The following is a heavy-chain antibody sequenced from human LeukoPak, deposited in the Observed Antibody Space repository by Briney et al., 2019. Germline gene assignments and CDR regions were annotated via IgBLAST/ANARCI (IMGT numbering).Heavy chain of an antibody. CDR3: TRVTTNGYFEY. CDR1: GFTLGSYW. CDR2: IKFDESEK. V-gene: IGHV3-7*04. J-gene: IGHJ4*02. Sequence: GGSLRLSCAASGFTLGSYWMAWVRQAPGKGLEWVASIKFDESEKHYVDSVKGRFTISRDTAKNSLYLQMNSLGAEDTAVYFCTRVTTNGYFEYWGQGTLVTVSS. D-gene: IGHD6-13*01.